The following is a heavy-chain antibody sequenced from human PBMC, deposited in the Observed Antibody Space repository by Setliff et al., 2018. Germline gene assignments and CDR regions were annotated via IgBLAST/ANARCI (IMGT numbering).Heavy chain of an antibody. CDR3: ARDRGYCSSTACYPYIPGLDV. J-gene: IGHJ3*01. V-gene: IGHV1-58*02. D-gene: IGHD2-2*01. CDR1: GFTFTSSA. Sequence: SVKVSCKASGFTFTSSAMQWVRQARGQRLEWIGWIVVGSGNTNYAQKFQERVTITRDMSTSTAYMELSSLRSEDTAVYYCARDRGYCSSTACYPYIPGLDVWGQGTMVTVSS. CDR2: IVVGSGNT.